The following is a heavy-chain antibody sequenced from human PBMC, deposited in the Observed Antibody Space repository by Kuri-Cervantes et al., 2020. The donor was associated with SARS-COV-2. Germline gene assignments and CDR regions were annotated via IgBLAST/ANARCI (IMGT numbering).Heavy chain of an antibody. J-gene: IGHJ4*02. D-gene: IGHD7-27*01. V-gene: IGHV3-66*01. CDR3: ARDLRLGKSLDY. CDR2: IYSGGST. Sequence: GESLKISCTASGFTFGDYAMNWVRQAPGKGLEWVSVIYSGGSTYYADSVKGRFTISRDNAKNSLYLQMSSLRAEDTAVYYCARDLRLGKSLDYWGQGTLVTVSS. CDR1: GFTFGDYA.